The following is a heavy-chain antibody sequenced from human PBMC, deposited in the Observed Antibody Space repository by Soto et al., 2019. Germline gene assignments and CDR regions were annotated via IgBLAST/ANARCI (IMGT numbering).Heavy chain of an antibody. V-gene: IGHV3-23*01. CDR2: ISGSGDRT. Sequence: GGSLRLSCAASGFTFSCYTMSWVRQAPGKGLEWVSSISGSGDRTYYADSVKGRFTISRDNAKKTLYLQMNSLTAADTAVYYCARDLENCGGECSSAFDIWGQGTMVTVSS. CDR1: GFTFSCYT. D-gene: IGHD2-21*01. J-gene: IGHJ3*02. CDR3: ARDLENCGGECSSAFDI.